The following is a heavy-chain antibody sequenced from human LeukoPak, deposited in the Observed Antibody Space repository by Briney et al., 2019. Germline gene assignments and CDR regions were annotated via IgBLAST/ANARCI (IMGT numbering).Heavy chain of an antibody. CDR3: ARDPAQSYYTDV. V-gene: IGHV1-2*02. J-gene: IGHJ6*03. Sequence: ASVKVSCKASGYSFTAYYIHWVRQAPGQGLEWMGWMNPKSPGTNYAQKFQGRVTMTRDTSISTAYMELSSLTSDDSAVYYCARDPAQSYYTDVWGIGTTVIVSS. CDR2: MNPKSPGT. CDR1: GYSFTAYY.